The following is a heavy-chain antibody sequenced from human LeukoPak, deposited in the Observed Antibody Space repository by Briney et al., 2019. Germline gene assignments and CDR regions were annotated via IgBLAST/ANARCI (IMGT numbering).Heavy chain of an antibody. J-gene: IGHJ4*02. D-gene: IGHD4-11*01. Sequence: GASVKVSCKASGYTFTTYDINWVRQATGQGLEWMGWMNPNSGNTGYAQKFQGRVTMTRNTSISTAYMELSSLRSEDTAVYYCARGYDYSNHVFDYWGQGTLVTVSS. CDR2: MNPNSGNT. V-gene: IGHV1-8*01. CDR1: GYTFTTYD. CDR3: ARGYDYSNHVFDY.